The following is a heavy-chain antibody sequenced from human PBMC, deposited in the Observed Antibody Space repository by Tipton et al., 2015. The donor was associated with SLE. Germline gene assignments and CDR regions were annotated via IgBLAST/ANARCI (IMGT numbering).Heavy chain of an antibody. CDR2: IYYSGST. CDR3: ARHRFPDAFDI. CDR1: GGSISSSSYY. J-gene: IGHJ3*02. Sequence: LRLSCTVSGGSISSSSYYWGWIRQPPGKGLEWIGSIYYSGSTYYNPSLKSRVTISVDTSKNQFSLKLSPVTAADTAVYYCARHRFPDAFDIWGQGTMVTVSS. D-gene: IGHD3-3*01. V-gene: IGHV4-39*01.